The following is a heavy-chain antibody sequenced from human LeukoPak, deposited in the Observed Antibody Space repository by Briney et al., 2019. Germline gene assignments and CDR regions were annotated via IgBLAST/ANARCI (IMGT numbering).Heavy chain of an antibody. J-gene: IGHJ4*02. CDR1: GFTFSSYE. D-gene: IGHD3-10*01. CDR2: ISSSGSTI. CDR3: AKGEGAMVRGIVDY. V-gene: IGHV3-48*03. Sequence: GGSLRLSCAASGFTFSSYEMNWVRQAPGKGLEWVSYISSSGSTIYYADSVKGRFTISRDNAKNSLYLQMNSLRAEDTAVYYCAKGEGAMVRGIVDYWGQGTLDTVSS.